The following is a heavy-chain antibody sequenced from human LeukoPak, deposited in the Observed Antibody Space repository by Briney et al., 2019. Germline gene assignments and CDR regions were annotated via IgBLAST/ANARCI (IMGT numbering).Heavy chain of an antibody. J-gene: IGHJ5*02. CDR2: ISSSGSTK. Sequence: SGGSLRLSCAASGFTFSSYEMNWVRQAPGKGLEWVSYISSSGSTKYYADSVKGRFTISRDNSKNTLYLQMNSLRADDTAVYYCAKDRFAVTRGAQRIIWFDPWGQGTLVTVSS. CDR1: GFTFSSYE. V-gene: IGHV3-48*03. D-gene: IGHD4-17*01. CDR3: AKDRFAVTRGAQRIIWFDP.